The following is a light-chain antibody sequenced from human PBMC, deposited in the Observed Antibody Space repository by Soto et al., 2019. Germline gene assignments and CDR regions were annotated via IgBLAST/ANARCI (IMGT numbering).Light chain of an antibody. CDR2: GNN. V-gene: IGLV1-44*01. CDR1: GSIIGTNT. J-gene: IGLJ2*01. Sequence: QSVLTQPPSASGTPGQRVTISCSGSGSIIGTNTVNCYRQLPGTAPNHLIYGNNQRPSGVPDRFSGSKSGTSASLAISGLQSEDEAEYYCAAWDGSLNNVLFGGGTKLTVL. CDR3: AAWDGSLNNVL.